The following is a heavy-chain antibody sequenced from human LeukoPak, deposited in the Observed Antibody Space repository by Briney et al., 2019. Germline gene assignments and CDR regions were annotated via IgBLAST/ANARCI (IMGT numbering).Heavy chain of an antibody. CDR1: GFTFSSYA. CDR3: AKVVIVVVPAAIREASWFDP. V-gene: IGHV3-23*01. D-gene: IGHD2-2*02. CDR2: ISGSGGST. Sequence: GGSLRLSCAASGFTFSSYAMSWVRQAPGKGLEWVSAISGSGGSTYYADSVKGRFTISRDNSKNTLYLQMNSLRAEDTAVYYCAKVVIVVVPAAIREASWFDPWGQGTLVTVSS. J-gene: IGHJ5*02.